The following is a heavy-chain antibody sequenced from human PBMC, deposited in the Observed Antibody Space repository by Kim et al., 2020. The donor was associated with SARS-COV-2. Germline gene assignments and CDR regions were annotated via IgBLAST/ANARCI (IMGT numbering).Heavy chain of an antibody. D-gene: IGHD3-3*01. J-gene: IGHJ3*02. CDR1: GFTFDDYA. CDR2: ISWNSGSI. V-gene: IGHV3-9*01. CDR3: AKDIRDTMRAFDI. Sequence: SLRLSCAASGFTFDDYAMHWVRQAPGKGLEWVSGISWNSGSIGYADSVKGRFTISRDNAKNSLYLQMNSLRAEDTALYYCAKDIRDTMRAFDIWGQGTMVTVSS.